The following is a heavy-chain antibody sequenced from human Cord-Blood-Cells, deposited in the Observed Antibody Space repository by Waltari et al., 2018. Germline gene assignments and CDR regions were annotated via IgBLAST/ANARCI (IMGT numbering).Heavy chain of an antibody. J-gene: IGHJ4*02. V-gene: IGHV1-2*06. CDR1: GYTFTGYY. CDR3: ARDWKRWGVGFDY. Sequence: QVQLVQSGAEVKKPGASVKVSCKASGYTFTGYYMHWVRQAPGQGLEWMGRINPNSGGTNYAQKFQGRVTMTRDTAISTAYMELSRLRSDDTAVYYCARDWKRWGVGFDYWGQGTLVTVSS. D-gene: IGHD3-16*01. CDR2: INPNSGGT.